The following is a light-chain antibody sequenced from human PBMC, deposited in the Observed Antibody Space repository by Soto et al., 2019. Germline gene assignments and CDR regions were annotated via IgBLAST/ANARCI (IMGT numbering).Light chain of an antibody. V-gene: IGLV2-11*01. Sequence: QSVLTQPRSVSGSPGQSVTISCTGTSSDVGGHNYVSWYQQHPGKAPKLMIYGVSKRPSGVPDRFSGSKSGNTASLTISGLQAEDEADYYCCSYAGSYGYVFGTGTKVTVL. CDR3: CSYAGSYGYV. J-gene: IGLJ1*01. CDR2: GVS. CDR1: SSDVGGHNY.